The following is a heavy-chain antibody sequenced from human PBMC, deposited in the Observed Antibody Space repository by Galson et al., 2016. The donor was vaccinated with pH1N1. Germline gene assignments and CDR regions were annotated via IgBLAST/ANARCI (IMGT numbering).Heavy chain of an antibody. D-gene: IGHD3-22*01. J-gene: IGHJ4*02. Sequence: SVKVSCKASEYTFTDYYMHWVRQAPGQGLEWMGWINPKSAGTSYAQKFQGRVTLTSDTSISTSYMELTSVTYDDTAVYFCATSVEGSGSYYFDYWGQGTLVTVSS. V-gene: IGHV1-2*02. CDR2: INPKSAGT. CDR3: ATSVEGSGSYYFDY. CDR1: EYTFTDYY.